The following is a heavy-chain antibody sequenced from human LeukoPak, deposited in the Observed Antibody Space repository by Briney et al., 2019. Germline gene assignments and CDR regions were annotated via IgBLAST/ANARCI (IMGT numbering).Heavy chain of an antibody. J-gene: IGHJ4*02. Sequence: GESLKISCKGSGYSFTSYWIGWVRQMPGKGLEWMGIVYPGDSDTRYSPSFQGQVTISADKSISTAYLQWSSLKASDTAMYYCARFGVYCRSTSCWVDYWGQGTLVTVSS. D-gene: IGHD2-2*01. V-gene: IGHV5-51*01. CDR3: ARFGVYCRSTSCWVDY. CDR2: VYPGDSDT. CDR1: GYSFTSYW.